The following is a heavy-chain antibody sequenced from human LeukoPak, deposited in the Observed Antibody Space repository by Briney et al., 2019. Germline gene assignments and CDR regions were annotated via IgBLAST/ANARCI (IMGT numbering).Heavy chain of an antibody. V-gene: IGHV3-23*01. CDR3: AKILSGTYSFDL. Sequence: PRGSLRLSCTASGSTFSTYPMTWVRQAPGQGLEWVSAISGNSVTIYYADSVKGRFTISRDNSKNTLYLQMYSLRAEDTAVYYCAKILSGTYSFDLWGQGTLVTVSS. CDR1: GSTFSTYP. CDR2: ISGNSVTI. D-gene: IGHD1-26*01. J-gene: IGHJ4*02.